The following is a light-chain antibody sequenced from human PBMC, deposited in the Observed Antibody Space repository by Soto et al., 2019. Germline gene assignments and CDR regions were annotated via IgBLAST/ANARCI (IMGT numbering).Light chain of an antibody. CDR2: DAS. J-gene: IGKJ1*01. Sequence: MQMTQAPASLSASVGHSATIICRASQAIRNYLNWYQQKQGQAPKLLISDASHLQGGVPSRFSGTLYGTEFNLTISSLQTDDFAMYYCQQYNSYSWTFGQGTKVDIK. CDR1: QAIRNY. CDR3: QQYNSYSWT. V-gene: IGKV1-33*01.